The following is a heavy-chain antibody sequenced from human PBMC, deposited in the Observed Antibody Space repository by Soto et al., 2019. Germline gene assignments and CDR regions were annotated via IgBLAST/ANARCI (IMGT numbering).Heavy chain of an antibody. CDR3: AREEVGDWFDP. Sequence: QVQLVESGGGVVQPGRSLRLSCAASGFTFSSYAMHWVRQAPGKGLEWVAVISYDGSKKYYADSVKGRFPISRDNSKNTLYVQMNSLRAEDTAVYYCAREEVGDWFDPWGQGTLVTVSS. J-gene: IGHJ5*02. V-gene: IGHV3-30-3*01. CDR1: GFTFSSYA. D-gene: IGHD3-10*01. CDR2: ISYDGSKK.